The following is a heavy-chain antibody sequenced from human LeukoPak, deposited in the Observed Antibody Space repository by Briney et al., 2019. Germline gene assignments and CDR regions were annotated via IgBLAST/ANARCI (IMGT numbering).Heavy chain of an antibody. CDR2: ISYDGSIK. V-gene: IGHV3-30-3*01. Sequence: TGGSLRLSCAASGFTFSTYTMHWVRQAPGKGLEWVTVISYDGSIKSYADSVKGRFTISRDNSKNTLYLQVNSLRAEDTALYYCAREDYRTAFDYWGQGTLVTVSS. D-gene: IGHD2-21*02. J-gene: IGHJ4*02. CDR3: AREDYRTAFDY. CDR1: GFTFSTYT.